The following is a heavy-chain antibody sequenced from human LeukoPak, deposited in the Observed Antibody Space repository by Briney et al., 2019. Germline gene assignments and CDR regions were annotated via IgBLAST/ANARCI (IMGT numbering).Heavy chain of an antibody. V-gene: IGHV1-2*02. J-gene: IGHJ4*02. D-gene: IGHD1-1*01. CDR1: GYTFTGYY. CDR3: ARVSPTWNYLDS. Sequence: GASVKVSCKASGYTFTGYYIHWVRQVPGQGLEWMGSINPNSGGTNYAQKFQGRVTLTRDTSISTAYMELSRLKSDDTAVYYCARVSPTWNYLDSWGQGTLVTVSS. CDR2: INPNSGGT.